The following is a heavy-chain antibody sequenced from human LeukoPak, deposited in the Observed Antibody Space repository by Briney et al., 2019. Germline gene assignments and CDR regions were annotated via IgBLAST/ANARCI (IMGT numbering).Heavy chain of an antibody. D-gene: IGHD2/OR15-2a*01. V-gene: IGHV1-18*01. CDR3: ARVSSFSNYFDY. J-gene: IGHJ4*02. CDR1: GYTFTSYD. CDR2: ISAYNGNT. Sequence: ASVKVSCKASGYTFTSYDINWVRQATEQGLEWMGWISAYNGNTNYAQKLQGRVTMTTDTSTSTAYMELRSLRSDDTAVYYCARVSSFSNYFDYWGQGTLVTVSS.